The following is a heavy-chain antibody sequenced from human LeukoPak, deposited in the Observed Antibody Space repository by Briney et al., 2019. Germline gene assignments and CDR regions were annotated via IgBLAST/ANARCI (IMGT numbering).Heavy chain of an antibody. CDR2: INWNGGST. CDR1: GFTFDDYG. J-gene: IGHJ3*02. Sequence: GGSLRLSCAASGFTFDDYGMSWVRQAPGKGLEWVSGINWNGGSTGYADSVKGRFTISRDNAKNSLYLQMNSLRAEDTAVYYCAREDSSSWPYAFDIWGQGTMVTVSS. D-gene: IGHD6-13*01. CDR3: AREDSSSWPYAFDI. V-gene: IGHV3-20*04.